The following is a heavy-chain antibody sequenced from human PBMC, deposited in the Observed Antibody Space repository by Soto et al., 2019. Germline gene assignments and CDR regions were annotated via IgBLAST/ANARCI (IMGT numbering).Heavy chain of an antibody. CDR1: GFTFSSYG. D-gene: IGHD3-22*01. CDR3: AKDFDYYDSSGLGGGMDV. Sequence: GGSLRLSCAAPGFTFSSYGMHWVRQAPGKGLEWVAVISYDGSNKYYADSVKGRFTISRDNSKNTLYLQMNSLRAEDTAVYYCAKDFDYYDSSGLGGGMDVWGQGTTVTVSS. J-gene: IGHJ6*02. CDR2: ISYDGSNK. V-gene: IGHV3-30*18.